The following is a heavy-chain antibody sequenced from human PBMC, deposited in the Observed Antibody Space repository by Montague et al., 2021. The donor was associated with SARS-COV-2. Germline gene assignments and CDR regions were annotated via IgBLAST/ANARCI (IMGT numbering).Heavy chain of an antibody. Sequence: SETLSLTCAVSGGSISSSNWWSWVRQPPGKGLEWIREIYHSGSTNYNPSLKSRVTISVDKSKNQFSLKLSSVTAADTAAYYCARVGASSDFLLPYGMDVWGQGTTVTVSS. CDR1: GGSISSSNW. J-gene: IGHJ6*02. D-gene: IGHD3-3*01. V-gene: IGHV4-4*02. CDR2: IYHSGST. CDR3: ARVGASSDFLLPYGMDV.